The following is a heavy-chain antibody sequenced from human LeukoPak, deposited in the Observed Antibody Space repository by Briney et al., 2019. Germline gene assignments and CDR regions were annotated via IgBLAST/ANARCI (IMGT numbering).Heavy chain of an antibody. V-gene: IGHV1-69*13. CDR2: IIPIFGTA. CDR3: AREGETVTTHWFDP. J-gene: IGHJ5*02. Sequence: SVKVSCKASGYTFTTYGINWVRQAPGQGLEWMGGIIPIFGTANYAQKFQGRVTITADESTSTAYMELSSLRSEDTAVYYCAREGETVTTHWFDPWGQGTLVTVSS. CDR1: GYTFTTYG. D-gene: IGHD4-17*01.